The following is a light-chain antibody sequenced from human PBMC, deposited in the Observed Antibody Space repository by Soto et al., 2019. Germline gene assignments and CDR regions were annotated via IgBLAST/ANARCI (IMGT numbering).Light chain of an antibody. CDR3: QQYSDWPIT. Sequence: EVLMTQSPATLSVSPGARATLSCRASQSINSNLAWYQQQPGQAPRLLIYGASTRATAVPDRFSGSGSGTDFTLTITSLQSDEFAVYFCQQYSDWPITVGQGTRLEIK. CDR1: QSINSN. CDR2: GAS. V-gene: IGKV3-15*01. J-gene: IGKJ5*01.